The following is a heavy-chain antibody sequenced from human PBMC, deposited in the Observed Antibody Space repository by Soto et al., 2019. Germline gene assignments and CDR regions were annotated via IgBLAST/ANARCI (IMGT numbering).Heavy chain of an antibody. CDR1: GFTFSSYS. CDR3: ARSSVVLMVYGYYYGMDV. J-gene: IGHJ6*02. V-gene: IGHV3-48*02. CDR2: ISSSSSTI. D-gene: IGHD2-8*01. Sequence: GGSLRLSCAASGFTFSSYSMNWVRQAPGKGLEWVSYISSSSSTIYYADSVKGRFTISRDNAKNSLYLQMNSLRDEDTAVYYCARSSVVLMVYGYYYGMDVWGQGTTVTVSS.